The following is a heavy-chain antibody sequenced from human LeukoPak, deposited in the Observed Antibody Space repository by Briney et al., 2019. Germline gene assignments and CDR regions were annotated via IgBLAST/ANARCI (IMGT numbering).Heavy chain of an antibody. J-gene: IGHJ4*02. CDR2: IRYDGSNK. D-gene: IGHD3-3*01. V-gene: IGHV3-30*02. CDR1: GFTFSSYG. CDR3: AKDLHYDFWSGPIPGDY. Sequence: GGSLRLSCSASGFTFSSYGMHWVRQAPGKGLEWVAFIRYDGSNKYYAGSVKGRFTISRDNSKNTLYLQMNSLRAEDTAVYYCAKDLHYDFWSGPIPGDYWGQGTLVTVSS.